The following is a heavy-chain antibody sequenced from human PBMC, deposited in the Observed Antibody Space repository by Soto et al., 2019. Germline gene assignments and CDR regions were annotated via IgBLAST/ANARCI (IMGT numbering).Heavy chain of an antibody. CDR2: IYYSGST. Sequence: PSETLSLTCTVSGGSISSGDYYWSWIRQPPGKGLEWIGYIYYSGSTYYNPSLKSRVTISVDTSKNQLSLKLSSVTAADTAVYYCASTSEVWVFAPWGQGTLVTV. V-gene: IGHV4-30-4*01. CDR1: GGSISSGDYY. J-gene: IGHJ5*02. CDR3: ASTSEVWVFAP. D-gene: IGHD3-16*01.